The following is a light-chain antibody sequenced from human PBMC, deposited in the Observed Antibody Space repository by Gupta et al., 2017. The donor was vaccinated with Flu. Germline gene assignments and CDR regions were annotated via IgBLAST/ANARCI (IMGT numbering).Light chain of an antibody. Sequence: EIVLTQSPGTLSLSPGERAILSCRASQTVGRNYLAWYQQRPGQSPRLLIYDASNRADGVPDRFSGSGSGTDFTFTISRLEPEDFAVYYCRQGDNSPLTFGGGTKVEI. J-gene: IGKJ4*01. CDR2: DAS. CDR3: RQGDNSPLT. CDR1: QTVGRNY. V-gene: IGKV3-20*01.